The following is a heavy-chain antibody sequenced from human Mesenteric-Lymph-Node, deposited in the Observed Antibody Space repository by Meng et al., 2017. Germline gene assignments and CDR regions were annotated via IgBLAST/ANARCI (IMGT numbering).Heavy chain of an antibody. Sequence: GSLRLSCTVSGGSISPYYWSWIRQPPGKGLEWIGYVYYSGITKYNSSLQSRITISIDSSKNQISLNVNSVTAADTAVYYCARDKEYSSRSYVNAYDIWGQGTMVTVSS. CDR2: VYYSGIT. J-gene: IGHJ3*02. CDR1: GGSISPYY. D-gene: IGHD6-13*01. CDR3: ARDKEYSSRSYVNAYDI. V-gene: IGHV4-59*01.